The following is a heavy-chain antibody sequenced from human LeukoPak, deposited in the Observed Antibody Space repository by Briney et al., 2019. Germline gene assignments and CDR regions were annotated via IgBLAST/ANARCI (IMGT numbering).Heavy chain of an antibody. D-gene: IGHD3/OR15-3a*01. CDR3: ARQTGSGLFILP. V-gene: IGHV4-39*01. Sequence: KPSETLSLTCTVSGGSISSSSYYWGWIRQPPGKGLEWIGYIYYRGSTYYNPSLKSRVTISVDTSKNQFSLKLSSVTAADTAVYYCARQTGSGLFILPGGQGTLVTVSS. CDR1: GGSISSSSYY. CDR2: IYYRGST. J-gene: IGHJ4*02.